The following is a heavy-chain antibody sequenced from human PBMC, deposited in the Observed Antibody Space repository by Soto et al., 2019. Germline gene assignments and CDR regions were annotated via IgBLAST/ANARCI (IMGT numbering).Heavy chain of an antibody. CDR1: GGTFSSYT. CDR2: IIPILGIA. D-gene: IGHD4-4*01. V-gene: IGHV1-69*02. J-gene: IGHJ4*02. CDR3: SQITTTDY. Sequence: QVQLVQSGAEVKKPGSSVKVSCKAAGGTFSSYTISWVRQAPGQGLEWMGRIIPILGIANYAQKFQGRVTITADKSTSTAYLELSSLRSEDTAVYYCSQITTTDYWGQGTLVTVSS.